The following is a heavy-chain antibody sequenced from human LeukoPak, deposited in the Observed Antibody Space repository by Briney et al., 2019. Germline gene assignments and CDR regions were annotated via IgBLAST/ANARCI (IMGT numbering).Heavy chain of an antibody. V-gene: IGHV3-48*03. CDR1: GFTFSSYE. D-gene: IGHD3-22*01. J-gene: IGHJ6*04. CDR2: ISSSGSTI. Sequence: AGGSLRLSCAAPGFTFSSYEMNWVRQAPGKGLEWVSYISSSGSTIYYADSVKGRFTISRDNANKSLYLQMNSLRAEDRAVYYCARSYYYDTSGNYWFIPLDVWGKGTTVTVSS. CDR3: ARSYYYDTSGNYWFIPLDV.